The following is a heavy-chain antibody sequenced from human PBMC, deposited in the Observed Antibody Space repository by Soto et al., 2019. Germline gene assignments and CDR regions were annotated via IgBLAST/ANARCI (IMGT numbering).Heavy chain of an antibody. Sequence: PGESLKISCEGSGYSFTSYWIGWVRQMPGKGLVWMGIIYPGDSDTRYSPSFQGQVTISADKSISTAYLQWSSLKASDTAMYYCASSGQLGGNYFDYLGQGTLVTVSS. CDR2: IYPGDSDT. CDR3: ASSGQLGGNYFDY. J-gene: IGHJ4*02. CDR1: GYSFTSYW. D-gene: IGHD6-13*01. V-gene: IGHV5-51*01.